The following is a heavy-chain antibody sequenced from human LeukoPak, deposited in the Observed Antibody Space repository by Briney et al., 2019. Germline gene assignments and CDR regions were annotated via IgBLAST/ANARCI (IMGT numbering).Heavy chain of an antibody. D-gene: IGHD3-22*01. J-gene: IGHJ5*02. V-gene: IGHV3-74*01. CDR1: GIIFSSYG. CDR3: ARDLGQYYDTSDNWFDP. Sequence: PGGSLRLSCAASGIIFSSYGMHWVRQAPGKGLVWVSRINSDGINTSYADSVKGRFTISRDNAKNTLNLQMNSLRAEDTAVYYCARDLGQYYDTSDNWFDPWGQGTLVTVSS. CDR2: INSDGINT.